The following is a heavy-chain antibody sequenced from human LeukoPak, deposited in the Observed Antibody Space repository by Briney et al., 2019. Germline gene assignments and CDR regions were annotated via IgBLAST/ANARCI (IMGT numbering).Heavy chain of an antibody. V-gene: IGHV4-39*07. D-gene: IGHD3-16*01. CDR2: IYYSGST. CDR3: ASGATSWAHMDV. J-gene: IGHJ6*03. Sequence: SETLSLTCTVSGGSISSSSYYWGWIRQPPGKGLEWIGSIYYSGSTYYNPSLKSRVTISVDTSKNQFSLKLSSVTAADTAVYYCASGATSWAHMDVWGEGTTVTVSS. CDR1: GGSISSSSYY.